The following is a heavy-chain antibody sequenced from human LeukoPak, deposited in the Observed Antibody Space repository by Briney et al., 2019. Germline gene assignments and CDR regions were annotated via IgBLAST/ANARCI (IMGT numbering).Heavy chain of an antibody. J-gene: IGHJ3*02. D-gene: IGHD3-10*01. Sequence: GGSLRLSCAASGFTFDDYAMHWVRQAPGKGLEWVSGISWNSGSIGYADSVKGRFTISRDNAKNSLYLQMNSLRAEDTALYYCAKDGGLLWFGELSWGAFDIWGRGTMVTVSS. V-gene: IGHV3-9*01. CDR1: GFTFDDYA. CDR2: ISWNSGSI. CDR3: AKDGGLLWFGELSWGAFDI.